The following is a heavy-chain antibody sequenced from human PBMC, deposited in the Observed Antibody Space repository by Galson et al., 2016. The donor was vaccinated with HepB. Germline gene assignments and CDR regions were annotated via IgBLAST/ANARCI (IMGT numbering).Heavy chain of an antibody. J-gene: IGHJ4*02. CDR2: INHSGTP. CDR3: ARGPVYGVVDY. V-gene: IGHV4-34*01. CDR1: GDSVNAYY. Sequence: ETLSLTCAVYGDSVNAYYWTWIRQPPGEGLEWVGEINHSGTPIYSPSVKRRAIMSLDTSNNPFSLKLNSLSGADTAVYYCARGPVYGVVDYWGQGTLVTVS. D-gene: IGHD3-3*01.